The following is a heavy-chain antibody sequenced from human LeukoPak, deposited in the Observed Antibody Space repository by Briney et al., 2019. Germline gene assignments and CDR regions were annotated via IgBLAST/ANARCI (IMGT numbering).Heavy chain of an antibody. V-gene: IGHV3-66*02. CDR2: IYSGGST. J-gene: IGHJ6*02. CDR3: ARGPANYGDYVGYYGMDV. Sequence: GGSLRLSCAVSGFTVSSNYMSWVRQAPRKGLELVSVIYSGGSTYYAASVKGRFTISRDNSKNTLYLQMNSLRAEDTAVYYCARGPANYGDYVGYYGMDVWGQGTTVTVSS. D-gene: IGHD4-17*01. CDR1: GFTVSSNY.